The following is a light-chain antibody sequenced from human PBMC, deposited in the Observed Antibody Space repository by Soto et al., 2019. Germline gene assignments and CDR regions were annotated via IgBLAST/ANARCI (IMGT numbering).Light chain of an antibody. CDR3: QQHNNWPPYT. J-gene: IGKJ1*01. Sequence: IGMTQSPATLSVSPGDRATLTCRASQSVSSYLAWYQQKPGKAPRLLMYAASTRDTGIPARFSGSGSGTEFILPISSLQSEDVAVTYCQQHNNWPPYTFGQGTKVEIK. CDR1: QSVSSY. CDR2: AAS. V-gene: IGKV3-15*01.